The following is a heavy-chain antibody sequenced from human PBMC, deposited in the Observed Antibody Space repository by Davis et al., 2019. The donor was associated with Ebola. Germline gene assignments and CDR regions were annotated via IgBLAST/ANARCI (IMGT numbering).Heavy chain of an antibody. D-gene: IGHD2-2*01. J-gene: IGHJ6*02. CDR2: IYYSGST. CDR1: GGSISSSSYY. Sequence: PSETLSLTCTVSGGSISSSSYYWGWIRQPPGKGLEWIGSIYYSGSTYYNPSLKSRVTISVDTSKNQFSLKLSSVTAADTAVYYCARGEYADYYYYGMDVWGQRTTVTVSS. CDR3: ARGEYADYYYYGMDV. V-gene: IGHV4-39*01.